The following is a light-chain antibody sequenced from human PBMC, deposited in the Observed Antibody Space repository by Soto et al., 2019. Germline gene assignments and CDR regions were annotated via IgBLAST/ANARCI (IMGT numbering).Light chain of an antibody. CDR3: AAWDDSLSGRYV. CDR1: SSNIGSNY. Sequence: QSVLTQTPSASGTPGPRVTISCSGSSSNIGSNYVYWYQQLPGTAPKLLIHRNNQRPSGVTDRFSGSKSGTSASLAISGLRSEDEADYYCAAWDDSLSGRYVFGTGTKVTVL. CDR2: RNN. V-gene: IGLV1-47*01. J-gene: IGLJ1*01.